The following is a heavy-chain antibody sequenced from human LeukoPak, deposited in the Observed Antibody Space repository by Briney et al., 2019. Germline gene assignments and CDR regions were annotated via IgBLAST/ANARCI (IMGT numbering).Heavy chain of an antibody. Sequence: ASVKVSCKASGYTFTSYDINWVRQATGQGLEWMGWMNPNSGNTGYAQKFQGRVTMTRNTSISTAYMELSSLRSEDTAVYYCARGYGVLWFGELSPWFDPWGQGTLVTVSS. J-gene: IGHJ5*02. V-gene: IGHV1-8*01. CDR1: GYTFTSYD. D-gene: IGHD3-10*01. CDR3: ARGYGVLWFGELSPWFDP. CDR2: MNPNSGNT.